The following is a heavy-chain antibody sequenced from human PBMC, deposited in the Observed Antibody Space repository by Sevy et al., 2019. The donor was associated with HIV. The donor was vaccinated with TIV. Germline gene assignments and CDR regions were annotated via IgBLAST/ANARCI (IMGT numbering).Heavy chain of an antibody. J-gene: IGHJ4*02. CDR1: GGSISSYY. V-gene: IGHV4-59*01. CDR2: IYYSGST. Sequence: SETLSLTCTVSGGSISSYYWSWIRQPPGKGLEWIGYIYYSGSTNYNPSLKSRVTISVETSKNQFSLKLSSVTAADTAVYYCARDGDSTGGFDYWGQGTLVTVSS. CDR3: ARDGDSTGGFDY. D-gene: IGHD5-12*01.